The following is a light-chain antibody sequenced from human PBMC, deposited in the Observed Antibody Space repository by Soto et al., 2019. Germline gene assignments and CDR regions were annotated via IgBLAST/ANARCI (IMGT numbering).Light chain of an antibody. CDR3: CSFAGSYTSYV. CDR2: DVN. CDR1: TNY. J-gene: IGLJ1*01. V-gene: IGLV2-11*01. Sequence: QSALTQPRSVSGSFGQSVTISSTGATNYVSWYQQHPGKAPKLMIYDVNKRPSGVPDRFSGSKSGNTASLTISGLRAEDEADYYCCSFAGSYTSYVFGPGTKVTVL.